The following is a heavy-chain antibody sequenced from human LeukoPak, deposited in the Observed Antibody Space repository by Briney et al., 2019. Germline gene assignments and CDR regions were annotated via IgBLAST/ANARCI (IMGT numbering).Heavy chain of an antibody. V-gene: IGHV4-34*01. J-gene: IGHJ4*02. CDR1: GGSFSGYY. CDR3: ARGYSSSWYYHSGLVD. CDR2: INHSGST. Sequence: PSETLSLTCAVYGGSFSGYYWSWIRQPPGKGLEWIGEINHSGSTNYNPSLKSRVTISVDTSKNQFSLKLSSVTAADTAVYYCARGYSSSWYYHSGLVDWGQGTLVTLSS. D-gene: IGHD6-13*01.